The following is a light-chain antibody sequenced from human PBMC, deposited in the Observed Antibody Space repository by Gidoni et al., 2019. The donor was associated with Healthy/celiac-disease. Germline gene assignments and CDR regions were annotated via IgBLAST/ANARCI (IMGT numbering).Light chain of an antibody. CDR1: QSVSSY. CDR3: QPRSYWPLASCS. J-gene: IGKJ2*04. V-gene: IGKV3-11*01. Sequence: ESVLTQSPANLSLSPGERATLSCRASQSVSSYLAWYQQNPGQAPRLLIYDASNRATCIPARFSGSVSGTDFPLTISSLEPEDFAVYYCQPRSYWPLASCSFGQGTQLEI. CDR2: DAS.